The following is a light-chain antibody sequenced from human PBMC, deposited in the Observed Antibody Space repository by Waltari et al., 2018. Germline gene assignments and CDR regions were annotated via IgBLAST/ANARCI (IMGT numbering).Light chain of an antibody. J-gene: IGKJ3*01. V-gene: IGKV4-1*01. CDR2: WAS. Sequence: DIVMTQSPDSLAVSLGERATINCKSSQSIMYSSNNQNFLAWYQKKPGHPPKLLIYWASTRQSGVPDRFTGSWSGTDFTLTTSSLQAEDVAVYYCQQYFVTPLTFGPGTRVEIK. CDR3: QQYFVTPLT. CDR1: QSIMYSSNNQNF.